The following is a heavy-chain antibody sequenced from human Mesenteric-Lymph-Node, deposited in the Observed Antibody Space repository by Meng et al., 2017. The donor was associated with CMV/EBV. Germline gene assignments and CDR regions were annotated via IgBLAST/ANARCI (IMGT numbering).Heavy chain of an antibody. D-gene: IGHD3-10*01. CDR2: INTNTGNP. V-gene: IGHV7-4-1*02. CDR1: FSRYA. CDR3: AMSQITMVRGVINSWYFDL. Sequence: FSRYAIIWVRQAPGQGLGWMGWINTNTGNPTYAQGFTGRFVFALDTSVSTAYLQISSLKAEDTAVYYCAMSQITMVRGVINSWYFDLWGRGTLVTVSS. J-gene: IGHJ2*01.